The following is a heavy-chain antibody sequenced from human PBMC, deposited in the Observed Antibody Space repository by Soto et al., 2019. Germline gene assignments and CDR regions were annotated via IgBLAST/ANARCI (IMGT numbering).Heavy chain of an antibody. Sequence: LEQSGGEVKKPGASVQVSCRALDYTFITYGLSWVRQAPGQGLEWMGLINPYNGNTVYAQKFQGRVTMTRDTSTDTAYMELRSLRCKDTAVYYCARISYPALQGAFDIWGHGTMVTVSS. CDR2: INPYNGNT. CDR1: DYTFITYG. D-gene: IGHD3-3*01. CDR3: ARISYPALQGAFDI. J-gene: IGHJ3*02. V-gene: IGHV1-18*04.